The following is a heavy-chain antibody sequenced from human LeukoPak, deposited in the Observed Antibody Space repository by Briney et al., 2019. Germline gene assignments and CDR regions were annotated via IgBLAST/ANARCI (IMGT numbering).Heavy chain of an antibody. CDR1: GGSFSGYY. Sequence: PSETLSLTCAVYGGSFSGYYWSWIRQPPGKGLEWIGEINHSGSTNHNPSLKNRVTTSVDTSKNQFSLKLNSVTAADTAVFYCARTKYDNYEDAFDIWGQGTMVTVSS. J-gene: IGHJ3*02. CDR2: INHSGST. V-gene: IGHV4-34*01. CDR3: ARTKYDNYEDAFDI. D-gene: IGHD3-22*01.